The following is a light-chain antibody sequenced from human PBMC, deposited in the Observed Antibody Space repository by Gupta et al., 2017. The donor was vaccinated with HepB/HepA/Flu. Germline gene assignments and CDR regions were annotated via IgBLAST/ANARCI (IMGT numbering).Light chain of an antibody. CDR2: AAS. Sequence: DIQMTQSPSSLSASVGDRVTITCRASQSISSYLSWYQKKPGKAPNLLIYAASSLQSGVPSRFTGSGSGTDFTLTISSLQPEDFATYYCQQSYSSLITFGEGTRLEIK. CDR1: QSISSY. V-gene: IGKV1-39*01. J-gene: IGKJ5*01. CDR3: QQSYSSLIT.